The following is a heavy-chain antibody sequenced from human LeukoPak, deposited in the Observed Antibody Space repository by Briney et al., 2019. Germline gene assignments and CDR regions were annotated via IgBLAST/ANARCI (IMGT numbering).Heavy chain of an antibody. CDR3: ARSGGYSSPEGI. V-gene: IGHV4-59*08. CDR2: IYYSGST. J-gene: IGHJ3*02. D-gene: IGHD6-13*01. CDR1: GGSISSYY. Sequence: NPSETLSLTCTVSGGSISSYYWSWIRQPPGKGLEWIGYIYYSGSTNYNPSPKSRVTISVDTSKNQFSLKLSSVTAADTAVYYCARSGGYSSPEGIWGQGTMVTVSS.